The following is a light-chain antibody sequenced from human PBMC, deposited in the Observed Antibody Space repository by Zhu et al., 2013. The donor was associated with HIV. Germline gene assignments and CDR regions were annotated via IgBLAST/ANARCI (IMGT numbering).Light chain of an antibody. CDR3: QQSYSTPQLT. J-gene: IGKJ4*01. CDR2: DAS. CDR1: QSISSW. V-gene: IGKV1-39*01. Sequence: DIQMTQSPSTLSASVGDRVTITCRASQSISSWLAWYQQKPGKAPKLLIYDASSLESGVPSRFSGSGSGTDFTLTISSLQPEDFATYYCQQSYSTPQLTFGGGTKVEIK.